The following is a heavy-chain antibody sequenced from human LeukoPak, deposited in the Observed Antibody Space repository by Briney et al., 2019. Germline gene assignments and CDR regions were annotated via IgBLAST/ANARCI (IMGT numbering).Heavy chain of an antibody. J-gene: IGHJ4*02. Sequence: PSETLSLTCSVSGDSVNSNYWTWIRQPPGKGLQWIGYISVRTTTHYNSSLKSRLIMSEDTSKNQFSLKLTSVTAADTAVYYCARQVIRRHRSSFVFFGFDCWGQGTLVTVAS. V-gene: IGHV4-59*08. CDR1: GDSVNSNY. D-gene: IGHD6-6*01. CDR3: ARQVIRRHRSSFVFFGFDC. CDR2: ISVRTTT.